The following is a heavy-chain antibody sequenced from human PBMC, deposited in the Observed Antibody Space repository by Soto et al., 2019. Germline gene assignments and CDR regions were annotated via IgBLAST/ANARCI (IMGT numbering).Heavy chain of an antibody. V-gene: IGHV1-2*04. J-gene: IGHJ6*02. CDR1: GYTFTGYY. CDR2: INPNSGGT. Sequence: ASVKVSCKASGYTFTGYYMHWVRQAPGQGLEWMGWINPNSGGTNYAQKFQGWVTMTRDTSISTAYMELSRLRSDDTAVYYCARDRSHPLDYYYGMDVWGQGTTVTVSS. CDR3: ARDRSHPLDYYYGMDV. D-gene: IGHD3-16*01.